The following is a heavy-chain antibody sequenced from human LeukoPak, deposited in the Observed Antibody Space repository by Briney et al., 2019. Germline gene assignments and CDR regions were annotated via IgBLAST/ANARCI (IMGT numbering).Heavy chain of an antibody. J-gene: IGHJ4*02. CDR3: ATTGSGRTFDY. V-gene: IGHV1-46*01. CDR2: INPSAGST. D-gene: IGHD6-19*01. CDR1: GYTFTDYY. Sequence: GASVRVSCKASGYTFTDYYMHWVRQAPGQGLEWMGIINPSAGSTKYAQKFQGRVTMTRDTSTSTVYMELSSLRSEDTAVFYCATTGSGRTFDYWGQGTLVTVSS.